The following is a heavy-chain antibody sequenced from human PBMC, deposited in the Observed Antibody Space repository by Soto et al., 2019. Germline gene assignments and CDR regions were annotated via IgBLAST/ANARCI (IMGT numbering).Heavy chain of an antibody. V-gene: IGHV3-30*03. J-gene: IGHJ5*02. D-gene: IGHD1-26*01. CDR2: ISYDGSNK. Sequence: GGSLRLSCAASGFTFSSYGMHWVRQAPGKGLEWVAVISYDGSNKYYADSVKGRITISRDNAKNSLYLQMTSLKTEDTAIYYCSKYSGGPTVPAALGQGTLVTVSS. CDR1: GFTFSSYG. CDR3: SKYSGGPTVPAA.